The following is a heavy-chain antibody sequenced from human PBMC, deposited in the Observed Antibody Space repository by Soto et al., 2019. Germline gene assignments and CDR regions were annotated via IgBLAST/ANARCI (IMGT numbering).Heavy chain of an antibody. CDR2: IHPNSAGT. V-gene: IGHV1-2*02. Sequence: ASVKVSCKASRYSFTVYYIHWVRQSPGQGLEWMGWIHPNSAGTKFPQKFQGRVIMTRDTSISTAYMELSRLTSDDTSVYYCARAGFTYFDLPSIYWGQGPLFTVCS. CDR1: RYSFTVYY. J-gene: IGHJ4*02. D-gene: IGHD3-9*01. CDR3: ARAGFTYFDLPSIY.